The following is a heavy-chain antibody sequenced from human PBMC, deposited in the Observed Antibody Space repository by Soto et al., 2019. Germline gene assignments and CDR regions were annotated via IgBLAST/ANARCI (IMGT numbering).Heavy chain of an antibody. Sequence: QVQLVESGGGVVQPGRSLRLSCAASGFTFTSYAMHWVRQAPGKGLEWVAVISNDGSNYYYADSVRGRFTISRENTKKTLLLQMSSLRGEDSGVYYCVRGTTLASFNYGMDVWGQGATVTVSS. J-gene: IGHJ6*02. CDR3: VRGTTLASFNYGMDV. CDR2: ISNDGSNY. V-gene: IGHV3-30-3*01. D-gene: IGHD1-7*01. CDR1: GFTFTSYA.